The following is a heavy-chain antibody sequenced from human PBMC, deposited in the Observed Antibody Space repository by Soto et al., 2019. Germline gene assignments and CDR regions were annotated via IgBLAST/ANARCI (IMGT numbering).Heavy chain of an antibody. D-gene: IGHD3-22*01. Sequence: GASVKVSCKASGYTFTSYAMHWVRQAPGQRLEWMGWINAGNGNTKYSQKFQGRVTITRDTSASTAYMELSSLRSEDTAVYYCARGGSGYYYLPLYHWGQGTLVTVSS. CDR2: INAGNGNT. V-gene: IGHV1-3*01. J-gene: IGHJ4*02. CDR1: GYTFTSYA. CDR3: ARGGSGYYYLPLYH.